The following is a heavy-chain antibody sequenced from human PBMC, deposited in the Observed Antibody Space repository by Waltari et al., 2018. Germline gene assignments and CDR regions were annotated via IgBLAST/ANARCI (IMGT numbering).Heavy chain of an antibody. CDR1: GFTFSPWI. Sequence: QVQLVESGGGVVQPGRSLRLSCAAPGFTFSPWIIPWVRQAPGKGLEWVAAMSYDGISTYYADSVKGRFTIGGDDSKNTVYLQINSLRPEDTAIYYCAREGGTSGYSGYFDYWGQGTLVTVSS. CDR3: AREGGTSGYSGYFDY. CDR2: MSYDGIST. D-gene: IGHD2-15*01. J-gene: IGHJ4*02. V-gene: IGHV3-30*01.